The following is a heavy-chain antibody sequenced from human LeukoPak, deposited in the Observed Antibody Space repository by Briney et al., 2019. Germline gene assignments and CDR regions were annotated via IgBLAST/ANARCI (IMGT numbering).Heavy chain of an antibody. D-gene: IGHD6-19*01. CDR1: GYTFTSYS. Sequence: ASVKVSCKAFGYTFTSYSLHWVRQAPGQGLEWMGWISAYNGNTKYSQKFQGRVTITRDTSASTAYMELSSLRSEDTAVYYCARDSGSGWYFEYFQHWGQGTLVTVSS. J-gene: IGHJ1*01. CDR2: ISAYNGNT. CDR3: ARDSGSGWYFEYFQH. V-gene: IGHV1-3*01.